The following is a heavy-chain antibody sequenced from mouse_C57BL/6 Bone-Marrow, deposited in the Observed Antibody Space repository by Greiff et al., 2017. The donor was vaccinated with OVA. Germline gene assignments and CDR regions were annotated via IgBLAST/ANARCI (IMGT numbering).Heavy chain of an antibody. CDR3: VRPIYYGYDDWYFDV. J-gene: IGHJ1*03. V-gene: IGHV10-1*01. D-gene: IGHD2-2*01. Sequence: DVKLVESGGGLVQPKGSLKLSCAASGFSFNTYAMNWVRQAPGQGLEWVARIRSKSNNYATYYADSVKDRFTISRDDSESMLYLQMNNLKTEDTAMYYCVRPIYYGYDDWYFDVWGTGTTVTVSS. CDR1: GFSFNTYA. CDR2: IRSKSNNYAT.